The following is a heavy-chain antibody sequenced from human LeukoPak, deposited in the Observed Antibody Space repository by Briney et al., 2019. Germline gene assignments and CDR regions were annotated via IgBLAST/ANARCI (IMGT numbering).Heavy chain of an antibody. CDR1: GGSIRSYY. D-gene: IGHD5-18*01. J-gene: IGHJ4*02. V-gene: IGHV4-59*12. CDR3: ARDLSGVTGYTYGRGIDY. Sequence: SETLSLTCTVSGGSIRSYYWSWIRQPPGKGLEWIAYIYYSGSTNYSPSLKSRVTISVDTSKNQFSLKLSSVTAADTAVYYCARDLSGVTGYTYGRGIDYWGQGTLVTVSS. CDR2: IYYSGST.